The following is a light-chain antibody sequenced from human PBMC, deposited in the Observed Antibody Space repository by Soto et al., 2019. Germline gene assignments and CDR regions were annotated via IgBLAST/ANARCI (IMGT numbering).Light chain of an antibody. J-gene: IGLJ1*01. CDR3: AAWDDSLNGYV. CDR2: SNN. V-gene: IGLV1-44*01. Sequence: QSVLTQQPSASGTPGQRVTISCSGSSSNIGSNTVNWYQQLPGTAPKLLIYSNNQRPSGVPDRFSGSNSGTSASMAIGGLQSEDEAEYYCAAWDDSLNGYVFGTGTKLTVL. CDR1: SSNIGSNT.